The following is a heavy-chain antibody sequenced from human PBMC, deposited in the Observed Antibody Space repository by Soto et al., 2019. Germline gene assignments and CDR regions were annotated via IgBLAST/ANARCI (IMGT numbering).Heavy chain of an antibody. J-gene: IGHJ4*02. CDR2: VSGSGDSGTGDRT. CDR3: AKDEKGVIADYFDC. V-gene: IGHV3-23*01. Sequence: GGSLRLSCAASGFTFIDYGMTWVRQAPGKGLEWVSGVSGSGDSGTGDRTYYADSVKGRFTISRDNSKNMLYLQMNSLRAEDTAVYYCAKDEKGVIADYFDCWGQGTLVTVSS. D-gene: IGHD3-10*01. CDR1: GFTFIDYG.